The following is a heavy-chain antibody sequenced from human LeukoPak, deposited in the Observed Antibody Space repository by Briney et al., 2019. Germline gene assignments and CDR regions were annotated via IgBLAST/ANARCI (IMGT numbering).Heavy chain of an antibody. Sequence: PGGSLRLSCAASGFPFSNAWMHWVRQAPGKGVEWVSSISSSSSYIYYVDSVKGRFTISRDNAKNSLYLQMSSLRAEDTALYYCAREGDAGNYALDYWGQGTLVTVSS. CDR2: ISSSSSYI. V-gene: IGHV3-21*01. CDR3: AREGDAGNYALDY. J-gene: IGHJ4*02. CDR1: GFPFSNAW. D-gene: IGHD3-22*01.